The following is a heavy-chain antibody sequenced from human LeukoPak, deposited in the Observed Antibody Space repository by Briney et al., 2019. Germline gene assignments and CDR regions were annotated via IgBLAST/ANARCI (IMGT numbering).Heavy chain of an antibody. CDR2: ISYDANIGSNK. V-gene: IGHV3-30-3*01. J-gene: IGHJ4*02. Sequence: GGSLRLSCATSGFTFSRYAMHWVRQAPGEGLEWVALISYDANIGSNKYYADSVKGRFTISRDNSKNTLYLQMNSLRAEDTAVYYCARDGGYDFWSGYNQDYWGQGTLVTVSS. CDR1: GFTFSRYA. CDR3: ARDGGYDFWSGYNQDY. D-gene: IGHD3-3*01.